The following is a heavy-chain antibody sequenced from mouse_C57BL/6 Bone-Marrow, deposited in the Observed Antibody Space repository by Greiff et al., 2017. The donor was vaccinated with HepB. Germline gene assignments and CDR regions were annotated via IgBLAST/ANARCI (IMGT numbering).Heavy chain of an antibody. CDR1: GYTFTSYG. J-gene: IGHJ1*03. CDR2: IYPRSGNT. D-gene: IGHD2-3*01. V-gene: IGHV1-81*01. Sequence: QVQLQQSGAELARPGASVKLSCKASGYTFTSYGISWVKQRTGQGLEWIGEIYPRSGNTYYNEKFKGKATLTADKSSSTAYMELRSLTSEDSAVYFCARGDDGYYWYFDVWGTGTTVTVSS. CDR3: ARGDDGYYWYFDV.